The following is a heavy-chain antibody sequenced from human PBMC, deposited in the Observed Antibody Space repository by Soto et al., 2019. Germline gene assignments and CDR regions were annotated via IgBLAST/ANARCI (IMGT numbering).Heavy chain of an antibody. V-gene: IGHV4-30-4*01. CDR1: GGSISSGDYY. J-gene: IGHJ6*02. CDR3: AATMIVVVTKTYGMDV. Sequence: KTSETLSLTCTVSGGSISSGDYYWSWIRQPPGKGLEWIGYIYYSGSTYYNPSLKSRVTISVDTSKNQFSLKLSSVTAADTAVYYCAATMIVVVTKTYGMDVWGQGTTVTVSS. D-gene: IGHD3-22*01. CDR2: IYYSGST.